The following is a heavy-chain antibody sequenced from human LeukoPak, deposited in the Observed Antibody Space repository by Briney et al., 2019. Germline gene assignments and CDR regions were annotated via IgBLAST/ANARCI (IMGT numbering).Heavy chain of an antibody. CDR3: ARGPNDFWSGYSLLYFDY. J-gene: IGHJ4*02. D-gene: IGHD3-3*01. CDR1: GGSFSGYY. CDR2: INHSGST. V-gene: IGHV4-34*01. Sequence: PSETLSLTCAVYGGSFSGYYWSWIRPPPGKGLEWIGEINHSGSTNYNPSLKSRVTISVDTSKNQFSLKLSSVTAADTAVYYCARGPNDFWSGYSLLYFDYWGQGTLVTVSS.